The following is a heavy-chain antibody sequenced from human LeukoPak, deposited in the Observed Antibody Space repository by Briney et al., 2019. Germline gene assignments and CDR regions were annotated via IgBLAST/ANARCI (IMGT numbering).Heavy chain of an antibody. CDR3: ARIGYYYDSSGYYYGRYFDY. CDR2: IETGGAST. Sequence: GGSLRLSCAASGFTFSSYGMSWVRQAPGKGLEWVSAIETGGASTYYADSVKGRFSISRDNAKNSLYLQMNSLRAEDTAVYYCARIGYYYDSSGYYYGRYFDYWGQGTLVTVSS. CDR1: GFTFSSYG. D-gene: IGHD3-22*01. J-gene: IGHJ4*02. V-gene: IGHV3-23*05.